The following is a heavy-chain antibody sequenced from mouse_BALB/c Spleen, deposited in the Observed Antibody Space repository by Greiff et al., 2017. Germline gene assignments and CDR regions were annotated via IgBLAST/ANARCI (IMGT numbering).Heavy chain of an antibody. CDR2: IDPENGDT. CDR1: GFNIKDYY. D-gene: IGHD3-1*01. V-gene: IGHV14-4*02. CDR3: NAWTAQNLFAY. J-gene: IGHJ3*01. Sequence: EVQLVESGAELVRSGASVKLSCTASGFNIKDYYMHWVKQRPEQGLEWIGWIDPENGDTEYAPKFQGKATMTADTSSNTAYLQLSSLTSEDTAVYYCNAWTAQNLFAYWGQGTLVTVSA.